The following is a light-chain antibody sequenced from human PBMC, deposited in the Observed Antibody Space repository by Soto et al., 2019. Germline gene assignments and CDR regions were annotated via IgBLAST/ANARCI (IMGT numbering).Light chain of an antibody. V-gene: IGLV2-14*02. Sequence: QSVLTQPASVSGSPGQSITISCTGTSSDVGGYNLVSWYQQYPGKAPKLLIYEDSKRPSGVSNRFSGSKSGNTASLTISGLQAGDETDYYCSSYTSSSTPYVFGTGTKVTVL. J-gene: IGLJ1*01. CDR3: SSYTSSSTPYV. CDR2: EDS. CDR1: SSDVGGYNL.